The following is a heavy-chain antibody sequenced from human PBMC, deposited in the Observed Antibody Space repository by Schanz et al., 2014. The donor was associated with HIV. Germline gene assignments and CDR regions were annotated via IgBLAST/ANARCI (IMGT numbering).Heavy chain of an antibody. J-gene: IGHJ4*02. CDR1: GLIFRTYD. Sequence: EVQLVESGGGLVKRGGSLRLSCVVSGLIFRTYDMNWVRQAPGKGLEWVSSISSGGDYIYHADSVRGRFTISRDNAKNSLYLQMDSLRGEDTAVYYCARGGKMVTFGEVVAPFDYWGQGSLVTVSS. V-gene: IGHV3-21*06. CDR2: ISSGGDYI. D-gene: IGHD3-16*02. CDR3: ARGGKMVTFGEVVAPFDY.